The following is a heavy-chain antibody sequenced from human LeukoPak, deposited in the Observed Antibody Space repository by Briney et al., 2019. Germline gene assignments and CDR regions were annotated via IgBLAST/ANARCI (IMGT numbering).Heavy chain of an antibody. V-gene: IGHV3-30-3*01. Sequence: GRSLRLPCAASGFTFSSYAMHWVRQAPGKGLEWVAVISYDGSNKYYADSVKGRFTISRDNSKNTLYLQMNSLRAEDTAVYYCARDGGSGYYYSFDYWGQGTLVTVSS. CDR2: ISYDGSNK. CDR3: ARDGGSGYYYSFDY. D-gene: IGHD3-22*01. CDR1: GFTFSSYA. J-gene: IGHJ4*02.